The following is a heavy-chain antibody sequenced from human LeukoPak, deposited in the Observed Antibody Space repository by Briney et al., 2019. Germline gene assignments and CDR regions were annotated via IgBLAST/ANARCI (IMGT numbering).Heavy chain of an antibody. V-gene: IGHV4-39*01. J-gene: IGHJ4*02. CDR3: ARRDGEAVAGTVNDY. CDR1: GGSISSSSYY. Sequence: PSETLSLTCTVSGGSISSSSYYWGWIRQPPGKGLEWIGSIYYSGSTYYNPSLKSRVTISVDTSKNQFSLKLSSVTAADTAVYYCARRDGEAVAGTVNDYWGQGTLVTVSS. CDR2: IYYSGST. D-gene: IGHD6-19*01.